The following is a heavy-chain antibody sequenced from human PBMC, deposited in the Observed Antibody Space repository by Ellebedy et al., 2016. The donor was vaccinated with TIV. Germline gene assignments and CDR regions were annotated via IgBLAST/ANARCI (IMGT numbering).Heavy chain of an antibody. D-gene: IGHD4-11*01. CDR2: ISYSGST. CDR1: GASISSYY. Sequence: MPSETLSLTCTVSGASISSYYWSWIRQPPGKGLEWIGYISYSGSTNYNPSLKSRVTISVDTSKTQFSLKLSSVTAADTAVYYCVSGSNSGYFDYWGQGNLVTVSS. J-gene: IGHJ4*02. CDR3: VSGSNSGYFDY. V-gene: IGHV4-59*08.